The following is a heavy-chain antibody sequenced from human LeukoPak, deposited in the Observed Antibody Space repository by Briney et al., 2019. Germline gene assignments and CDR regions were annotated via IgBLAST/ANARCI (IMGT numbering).Heavy chain of an antibody. D-gene: IGHD2-2*01. J-gene: IGHJ4*02. CDR3: ARQYCSSTNCLDDFDY. CDR1: GYSISSGYY. V-gene: IGHV4-38-2*01. Sequence: KPSETLSLTCAVSGYSISSGYYWGWIRQPPGKGLEWIGSIYHSGSTYYNPSLKSRVTISVDTSKNQFSLKLSSVTAADTAVYYCARQYCSSTNCLDDFDYWGQGTLVTVSS. CDR2: IYHSGST.